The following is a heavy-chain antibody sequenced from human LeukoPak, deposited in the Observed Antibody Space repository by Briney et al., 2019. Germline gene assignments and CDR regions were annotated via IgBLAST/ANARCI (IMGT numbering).Heavy chain of an antibody. D-gene: IGHD1-26*01. CDR2: IYSGGTT. J-gene: IGHJ4*02. CDR1: GFTVSTNC. V-gene: IGHV3-53*04. Sequence: GGSLRLSCAASGFTVSTNCMTWVRQAPGKGLEWVSTIYSGGTTYYADSVMGRFTISRHNSRNTLYLQMNSLRAEDTAVYYCVKDLGRYRNNCFDYWGQGTLVTVSS. CDR3: VKDLGRYRNNCFDY.